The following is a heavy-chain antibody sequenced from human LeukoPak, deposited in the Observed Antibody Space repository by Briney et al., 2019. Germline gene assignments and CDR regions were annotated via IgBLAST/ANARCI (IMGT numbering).Heavy chain of an antibody. J-gene: IGHJ3*01. CDR3: AKKQQLL. CDR1: GFTYSNYA. CDR2: ISGSGRST. V-gene: IGHV3-23*01. D-gene: IGHD6-13*01. Sequence: PGGSLRLSCAASGFTYSNYAMNWVRQAPGKGLEWVSVISGSGRSTYYADSVKGRFTISRDNSKNTLYLQMNSLRAEDTAVYYCAKKQQLLWGQGTMVTVSS.